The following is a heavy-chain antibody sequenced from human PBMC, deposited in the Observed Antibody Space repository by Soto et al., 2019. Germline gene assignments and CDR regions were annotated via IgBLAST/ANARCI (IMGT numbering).Heavy chain of an antibody. CDR2: INHSGST. CDR3: ARAKSSSGYRNWFDP. D-gene: IGHD3-22*01. Sequence: QVQLQQWGAGLLKPSETLSLTCAVYGGSFSGYYWSWIRQPPGKGLEWIGEINHSGSTNYNPSLKSRVTISVDTSKNQFSLKLSSVTAADTAVYYCARAKSSSGYRNWFDPWGQGTLVTVAS. J-gene: IGHJ5*02. CDR1: GGSFSGYY. V-gene: IGHV4-34*01.